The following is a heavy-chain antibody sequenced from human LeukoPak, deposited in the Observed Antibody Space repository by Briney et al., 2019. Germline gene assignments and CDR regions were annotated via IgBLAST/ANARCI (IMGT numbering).Heavy chain of an antibody. Sequence: ASVKVSCKASGYTFTSYGISWVRQAPGQGLEWVGWISAYNGNTNYAQKLQGRVTMTTDTSTSTAYMELRSLRSDDTAVYYCARDLGGLLWFGESTRFDYWGQGTLVTVSS. J-gene: IGHJ4*02. CDR3: ARDLGGLLWFGESTRFDY. D-gene: IGHD3-10*01. CDR1: GYTFTSYG. V-gene: IGHV1-18*01. CDR2: ISAYNGNT.